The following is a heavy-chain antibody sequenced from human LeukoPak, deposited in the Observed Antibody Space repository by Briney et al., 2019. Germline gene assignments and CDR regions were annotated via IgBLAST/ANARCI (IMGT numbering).Heavy chain of an antibody. Sequence: SETLSLTCTVSGGYISDSSYYWAWIRQPPGKGLEWIASIYYSGTTYYTPSLKSRVTISVDTSKNQFSLKLSSVTAADTAVYYCARRKWEDSGWYRPANWYFDLWGRGTLVTVSS. D-gene: IGHD6-19*01. V-gene: IGHV4-39*07. CDR1: GGYISDSSYY. CDR3: ARRKWEDSGWYRPANWYFDL. CDR2: IYYSGTT. J-gene: IGHJ2*01.